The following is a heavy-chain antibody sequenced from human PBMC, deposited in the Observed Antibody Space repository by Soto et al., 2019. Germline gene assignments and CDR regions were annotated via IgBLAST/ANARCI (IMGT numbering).Heavy chain of an antibody. CDR1: GYSISSGYY. J-gene: IGHJ5*02. V-gene: IGHV4-38-2*01. Sequence: GTLSLTCAVSGYSISSGYYWCCIRQPPGKGLEWIGSIYHSGSTYYNPSLKSRVTISVDTSKNQFSLKLSSVTAADTAVYYCARGGYCSGGSCYIDIGWFDPWGQGTLVTVSS. CDR2: IYHSGST. D-gene: IGHD2-15*01. CDR3: ARGGYCSGGSCYIDIGWFDP.